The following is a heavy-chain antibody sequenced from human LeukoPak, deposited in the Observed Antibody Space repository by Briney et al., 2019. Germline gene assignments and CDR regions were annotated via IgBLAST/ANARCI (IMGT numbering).Heavy chain of an antibody. CDR1: GGSISSYY. CDR3: ARGSYYYGSGTDGDFDY. Sequence: PSETLSLTCTVSGGSISSYYWSWIRQPPEKGLEWIGYIYYSGSTNYNPSLKSRVTISVDTSKNQFSLKLSSVTAADTAVYYCARGSYYYGSGTDGDFDYWGQGTLVTVSS. D-gene: IGHD3-10*01. J-gene: IGHJ4*02. CDR2: IYYSGST. V-gene: IGHV4-59*01.